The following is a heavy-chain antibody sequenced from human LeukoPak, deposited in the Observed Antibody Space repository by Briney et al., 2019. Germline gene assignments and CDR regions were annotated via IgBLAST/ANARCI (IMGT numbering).Heavy chain of an antibody. CDR1: GFTFDDYA. Sequence: GGSLRLSCAASGFTFDDYAMHWVRQAPGKGLEWVSGISWNSGSIGYADSVKGRFTISRDNAKNSLYLQMNSLRAEDTALYYCAKDYSGDDYYGMDVWGQGTTVTVSS. CDR3: AKDYSGDDYYGMDV. CDR2: ISWNSGSI. V-gene: IGHV3-9*01. J-gene: IGHJ6*02. D-gene: IGHD2-21*02.